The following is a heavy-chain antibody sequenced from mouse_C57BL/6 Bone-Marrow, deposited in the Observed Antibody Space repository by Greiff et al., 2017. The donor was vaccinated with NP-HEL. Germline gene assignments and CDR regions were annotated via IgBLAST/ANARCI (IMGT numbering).Heavy chain of an antibody. CDR3: ARRGGYEDDY. J-gene: IGHJ2*01. V-gene: IGHV5-6*02. CDR1: GFTFSSYG. D-gene: IGHD2-2*01. Sequence: DVKLVESGGDLVKPGGSLKLSCAASGFTFSSYGMSWVRQTPDKRLEWVATISSGGSYTYYPDSVKGRFTISRDNAKNTLYLQMSSLKSEDTAMYYCARRGGYEDDYWGQGTTLTVSS. CDR2: ISSGGSYT.